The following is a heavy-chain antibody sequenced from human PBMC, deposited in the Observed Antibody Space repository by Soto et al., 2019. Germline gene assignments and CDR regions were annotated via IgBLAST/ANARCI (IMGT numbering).Heavy chain of an antibody. D-gene: IGHD2-21*02. CDR3: ARAAVNCGGDCYSLDY. Sequence: SETLSLTCTVSGGSISSYYWSWIRQPPGKGLEWIGYTYHGGRTNSNPSLKSQVDISVDTSRNQFSLKLSPVTTADTAVYSCARAAVNCGGDCYSLDYWGQGTLVTV. V-gene: IGHV4-59*01. CDR1: GGSISSYY. CDR2: TYHGGRT. J-gene: IGHJ4*02.